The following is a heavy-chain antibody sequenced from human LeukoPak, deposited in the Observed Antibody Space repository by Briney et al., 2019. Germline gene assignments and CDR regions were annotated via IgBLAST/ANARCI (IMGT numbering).Heavy chain of an antibody. CDR3: AREPDDSGCDS. CDR1: GDSVSSNSAA. D-gene: IGHD6-19*01. J-gene: IGHJ4*02. Sequence: SQTLSLTCAISGDSVSSNSAAWNWIRQSSSRGLEWLGRTYYRSKWYNDYAVSVKGRITINPDTSKNQFSLQLNSVTPEDTAVYYCAREPDDSGCDSWGQGTLVTVSS. V-gene: IGHV6-1*01. CDR2: TYYRSKWYN.